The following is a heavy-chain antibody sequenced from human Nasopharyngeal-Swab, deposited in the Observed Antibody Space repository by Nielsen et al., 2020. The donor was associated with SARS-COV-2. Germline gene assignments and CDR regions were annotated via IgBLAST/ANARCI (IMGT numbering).Heavy chain of an antibody. V-gene: IGHV3-21*06. Sequence: GGSLRLSCAASGFTFSTYSMIWVRQAPAKGLEWVSWISSSVSYIYYADSVKGRFTISRDNAKNALYLQMSSLRAEDTAVYYRARLPSAWGRRDFDYWGQGTLVTVSS. CDR1: GFTFSTYS. D-gene: IGHD6-19*01. CDR3: ARLPSAWGRRDFDY. J-gene: IGHJ4*02. CDR2: ISSSVSYI.